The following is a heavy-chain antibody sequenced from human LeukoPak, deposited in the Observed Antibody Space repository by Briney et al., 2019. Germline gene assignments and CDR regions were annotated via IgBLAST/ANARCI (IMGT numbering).Heavy chain of an antibody. CDR2: ISSISSYI. CDR3: ARDQAPRDILTGYSRDNYYFDY. D-gene: IGHD3-9*01. J-gene: IGHJ4*02. V-gene: IGHV3-21*01. Sequence: GGSLRLSCAASGFTFSSYSMNWVRQAPGKGLEWVSSISSISSYIYYADSVKGRFTISRDNAKNSLYLQMNSLRAEDTAVYYCARDQAPRDILTGYSRDNYYFDYWGQGTLVTVSS. CDR1: GFTFSSYS.